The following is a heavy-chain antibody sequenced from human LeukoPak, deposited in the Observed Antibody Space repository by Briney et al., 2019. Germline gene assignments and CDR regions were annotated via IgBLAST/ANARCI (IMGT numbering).Heavy chain of an antibody. CDR2: INHSGST. Sequence: SETLSLTCAVYGGSFSGYYWSLIRQPPGKGVEWIGEINHSGSTNYNPSLKSRVTISVDTSKNQFSLKLSSVTAADTAVYYCARRVGATTGTFDYWGQGTPVTVSS. D-gene: IGHD1-26*01. J-gene: IGHJ4*02. CDR3: ARRVGATTGTFDY. CDR1: GGSFSGYY. V-gene: IGHV4-34*01.